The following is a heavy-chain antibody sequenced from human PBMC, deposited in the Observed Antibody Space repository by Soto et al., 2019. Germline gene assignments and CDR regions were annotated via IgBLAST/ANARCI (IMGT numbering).Heavy chain of an antibody. CDR2: ISGSGGST. V-gene: IGHV3-23*01. J-gene: IGHJ1*01. D-gene: IGHD4-17*01. CDR1: GFPFSSYA. CDR3: AKVELYYGDYSAGSEYFQH. Sequence: GGSLRLSCAASGFPFSSYAMSWVRQAPGKGLEWVSAISGSGGSTYYADSVKGRFTISRDNSKNTLYLQMNSLRAEDTAVYYCAKVELYYGDYSAGSEYFQHWGQGTLVTVSS.